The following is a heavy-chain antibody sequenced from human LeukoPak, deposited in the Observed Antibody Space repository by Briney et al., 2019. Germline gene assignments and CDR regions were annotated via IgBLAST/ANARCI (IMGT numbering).Heavy chain of an antibody. Sequence: PSETLSLTCSVSGGSIRSYYWSWIRQPPGNGLEWIGYIDYTGSTNYNPSLKSRGSISGDTSKNQFSLKLTSVTAADTAVYYCARQGGYTNVYPFDSWGPGTLVTVSS. J-gene: IGHJ4*02. CDR1: GGSIRSYY. CDR3: ARQGGYTNVYPFDS. V-gene: IGHV4-59*08. D-gene: IGHD5-18*01. CDR2: IDYTGST.